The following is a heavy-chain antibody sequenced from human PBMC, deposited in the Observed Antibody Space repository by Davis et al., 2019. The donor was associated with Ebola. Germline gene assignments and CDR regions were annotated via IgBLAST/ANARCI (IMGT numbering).Heavy chain of an antibody. J-gene: IGHJ6*03. CDR1: GGSIISGGYY. V-gene: IGHV4-31*03. Sequence: PSETLSLTCTVSGGSIISGGYYWSWIRQHPGKGLEWIGYIYYSGSTYYNPSLKSRLTISLDTSKNQFSLKLSSVTAADTAVYYCARVMGLATISYSYMDVWGKGTTVTVSS. D-gene: IGHD5-24*01. CDR3: ARVMGLATISYSYMDV. CDR2: IYYSGST.